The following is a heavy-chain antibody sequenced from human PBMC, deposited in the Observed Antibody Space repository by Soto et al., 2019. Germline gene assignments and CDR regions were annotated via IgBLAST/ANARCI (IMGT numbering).Heavy chain of an antibody. J-gene: IGHJ5*02. Sequence: QITLKESGPTLVKPTQTLTLTCTFSGFSLKTSGVGVGWIRQPPGKALEWLALIYWDDDKRYSPSLKSRLTITKDTSRNQVVLTMTNMDPVDTATDYCASDLKVDWFDPWGQGTLVTVSS. CDR3: ASDLKVDWFDP. D-gene: IGHD2-15*01. V-gene: IGHV2-5*02. CDR1: GFSLKTSGVG. CDR2: IYWDDDK.